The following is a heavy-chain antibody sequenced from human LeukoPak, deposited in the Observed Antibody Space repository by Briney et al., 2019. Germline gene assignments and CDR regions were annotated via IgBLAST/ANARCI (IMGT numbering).Heavy chain of an antibody. CDR1: GGSISSYY. D-gene: IGHD6-19*01. CDR3: ARDASGYSSGWDAFDI. J-gene: IGHJ3*02. CDR2: IYTSGST. Sequence: SETLSLTCTVSGGSISSYYWSWIRQPAGKGLEWIGRIYTSGSTNYNPSLKSRVTMSVDTSKNQFSLKLSSVTAADTAVYYCARDASGYSSGWDAFDIWGQGTMVTVSS. V-gene: IGHV4-4*07.